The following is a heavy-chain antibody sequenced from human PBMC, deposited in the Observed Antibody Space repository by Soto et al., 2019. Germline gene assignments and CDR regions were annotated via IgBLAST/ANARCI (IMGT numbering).Heavy chain of an antibody. J-gene: IGHJ6*03. CDR2: INPSGGST. V-gene: IGHV1-46*01. D-gene: IGHD3-3*01. CDR3: ARGRRIFGVVMDV. CDR1: GYTFTSYD. Sequence: ASVKVSCKASGYTFTSYDMHWVRQAPGQGLEWMGIINPSGGSTSYAQKFQGRVTMTRNTSTSTVYMELSSLRSEDTAVYYCARGRRIFGVVMDVWGKGTTVTVSS.